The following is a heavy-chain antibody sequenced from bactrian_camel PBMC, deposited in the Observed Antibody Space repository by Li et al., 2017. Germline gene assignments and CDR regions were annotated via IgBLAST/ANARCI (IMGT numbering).Heavy chain of an antibody. J-gene: IGHJ4*01. Sequence: HVQLVESGGGSVQAGGSLTLSCAVSKYSTYGSYCSAWFRQAPGKEREGVAGIDTGGNTRYADFVKGRFIISKDNTENTVFLQMRGLKTEDTAMYYCASGHCANSYCSCQLTLYDYNDWGQQGTQVTVS. CDR1: KYSTYGSYC. D-gene: IGHD2*01. CDR2: IDTGGNT. V-gene: IGHV3S1*01.